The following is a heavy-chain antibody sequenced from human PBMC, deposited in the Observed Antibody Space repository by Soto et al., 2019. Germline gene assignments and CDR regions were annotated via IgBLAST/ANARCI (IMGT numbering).Heavy chain of an antibody. Sequence: QVTLKESGPVLVKPTETLTLTCTVSGFSLSNARMGVSWIRQPPGKALEWLAHIFSNDEKSYSTSLKSRLTTPKDTSKSQVVLTMTNMDPVDTATYYCARISSDCSGGSCYSSGLDAFDIWGQGTMVTVSS. J-gene: IGHJ3*02. CDR2: IFSNDEK. CDR1: GFSLSNARMG. D-gene: IGHD2-15*01. CDR3: ARISSDCSGGSCYSSGLDAFDI. V-gene: IGHV2-26*01.